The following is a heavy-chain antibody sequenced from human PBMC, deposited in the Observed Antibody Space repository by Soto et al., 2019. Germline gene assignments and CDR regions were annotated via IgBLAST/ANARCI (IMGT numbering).Heavy chain of an antibody. Sequence: QVQLVQSGAEVRKPGSSVKVSCKASGGTFSRHAISWVRQAPGQGLEWMGGIIPIFGTANHAQKFQGRVTIIGDESTSNVSMELSSLRTEDTAMYYCAGGWGYDSNEYYFAYWGQGTLVIVSS. V-gene: IGHV1-69*01. J-gene: IGHJ4*02. CDR3: AGGWGYDSNEYYFAY. CDR1: GGTFSRHA. CDR2: IIPIFGTA. D-gene: IGHD3-22*01.